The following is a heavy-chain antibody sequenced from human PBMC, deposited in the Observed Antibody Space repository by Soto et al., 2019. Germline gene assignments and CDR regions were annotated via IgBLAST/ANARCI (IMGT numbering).Heavy chain of an antibody. J-gene: IGHJ3*02. Sequence: GGSLRLSCAASGFTFSSYDMHWVRQATGKGLEWVSAIGTAGDTYYPGSVKGRFTISRENAKNSLYLQMNSLRAGDTAVYYCARVGTYGSGSGLGAFDIWGQGTMVTVSS. CDR2: IGTAGDT. D-gene: IGHD3-10*01. CDR1: GFTFSSYD. V-gene: IGHV3-13*01. CDR3: ARVGTYGSGSGLGAFDI.